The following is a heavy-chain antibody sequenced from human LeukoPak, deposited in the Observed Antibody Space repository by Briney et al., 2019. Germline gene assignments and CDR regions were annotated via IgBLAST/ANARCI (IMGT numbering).Heavy chain of an antibody. CDR3: ARDMAARYCSGTSCPGKYYMDV. V-gene: IGHV1-18*01. CDR2: ISAYNGNT. D-gene: IGHD2-2*01. Sequence: ASVKVSCKASGYTFTSYGISWVRQAPGQGLEWMGWISAYNGNTNYAQKLQGRVTMTTDTSTSTAYMELRSLRSDDTAVYYCARDMAARYCSGTSCPGKYYMDVWGKGTTVTVSS. CDR1: GYTFTSYG. J-gene: IGHJ6*03.